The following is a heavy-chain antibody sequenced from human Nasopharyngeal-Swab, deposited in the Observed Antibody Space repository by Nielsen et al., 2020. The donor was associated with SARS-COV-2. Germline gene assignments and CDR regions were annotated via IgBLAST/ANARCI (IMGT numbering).Heavy chain of an antibody. V-gene: IGHV5-51*01. J-gene: IGHJ4*02. CDR3: ARQMDYYGSGSPPGY. CDR2: IYPGDSDT. Sequence: GESLKISCKGSGYSFTSYWISWVRQMPGKGLEWMGIIYPGDSDTRYSPSFQGQVTISADKFISTAYLQWSSLKASDTAMYYCARQMDYYGSGSPPGYWGQGTLVTVSS. CDR1: GYSFTSYW. D-gene: IGHD3-10*01.